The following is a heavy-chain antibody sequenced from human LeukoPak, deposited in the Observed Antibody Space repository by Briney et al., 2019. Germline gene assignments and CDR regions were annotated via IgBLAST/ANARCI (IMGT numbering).Heavy chain of an antibody. CDR3: ARSNIATRRGDNWFDP. J-gene: IGHJ5*02. CDR2: IIPIFGTA. CDR1: GCTFSSYA. D-gene: IGHD6-6*01. V-gene: IGHV1-69*01. Sequence: SVKVSCKASGCTFSSYAISWVRQAPAQGLEWMGGIIPIFGTANYAQKFQGRVTITADESTSTAYMELSSLRSEDTAVYYCARSNIATRRGDNWFDPWGQGTLVTVSS.